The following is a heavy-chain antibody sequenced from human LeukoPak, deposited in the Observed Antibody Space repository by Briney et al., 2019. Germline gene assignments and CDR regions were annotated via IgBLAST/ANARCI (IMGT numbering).Heavy chain of an antibody. CDR2: IYYSGST. D-gene: IGHD4-23*01. V-gene: IGHV4-59*12. Sequence: SETLSLTCTVSGGSISSYYWSWIRQPPGKGLEWTGYIYYSGSTNYNPSLKSRVTISVDTSKNQFSLKLSSVTAADTAVYYCARELVDGGNSYYFDYWGQGTLVTVSS. CDR3: ARELVDGGNSYYFDY. CDR1: GGSISSYY. J-gene: IGHJ4*02.